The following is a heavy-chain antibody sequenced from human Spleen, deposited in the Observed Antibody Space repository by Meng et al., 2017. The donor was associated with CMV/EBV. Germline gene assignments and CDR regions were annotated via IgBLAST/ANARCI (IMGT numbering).Heavy chain of an antibody. CDR1: GFTFSNYW. J-gene: IGHJ6*02. CDR2: IKGDGSEN. D-gene: IGHD2-2*01. CDR3: AREDQLLPYYYGLDV. V-gene: IGHV3-7*01. Sequence: GESLKISCAASGFTFSNYWMTWARQAPGKGLEWVANIKGDGSENFYLDSVKGRFTISRDNAKNSLYLQLTSLRAEDTAVYYCAREDQLLPYYYGLDVWGQGTTVTVSS.